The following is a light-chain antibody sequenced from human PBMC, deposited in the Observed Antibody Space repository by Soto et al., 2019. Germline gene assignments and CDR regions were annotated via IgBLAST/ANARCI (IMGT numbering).Light chain of an antibody. V-gene: IGKV3-20*01. Sequence: ATVSCKVTQTVISNYLAWCQQRPGQAPRLLIYGASTRAAGIPDRFSGSVFCTAFTRIRTRFEAEASLLYCCSDYTGPPITFGQRTRLEI. CDR2: GAS. J-gene: IGKJ5*01. CDR1: QTVISNY. CDR3: SDYTGPPIT.